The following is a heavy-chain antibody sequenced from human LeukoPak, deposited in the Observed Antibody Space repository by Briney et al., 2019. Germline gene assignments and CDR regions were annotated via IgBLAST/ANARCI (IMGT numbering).Heavy chain of an antibody. CDR1: GGSISSGSYY. V-gene: IGHV4-61*02. D-gene: IGHD1-1*01. Sequence: PSETLSLTCTVSGGSISSGSYYWSWIRQPAGRGLEWIGRIYTSGSTNYNPSLKSRVTISVDTSKNQFSLKLSSVTAADTAVYYCAREGAFWNLYYYYYMDVWGKGTTVTVSS. CDR3: AREGAFWNLYYYYYMDV. J-gene: IGHJ6*03. CDR2: IYTSGST.